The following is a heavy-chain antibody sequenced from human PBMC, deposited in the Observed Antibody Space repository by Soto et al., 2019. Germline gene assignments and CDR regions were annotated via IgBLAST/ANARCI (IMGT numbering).Heavy chain of an antibody. V-gene: IGHV1-69*13. CDR3: ARDKVGGSGWPSSNWYFDL. J-gene: IGHJ2*01. Sequence: SVKVSCKASGGTFSSYAISWVRQAPGQGLEWMGGIIPIFGTANYAQKFQGRVTITADESTSTAYMELSSLRSEDTAVYYCARDKVGGSGWPSSNWYFDLWGRGTLVTVSS. CDR2: IIPIFGTA. CDR1: GGTFSSYA. D-gene: IGHD6-19*01.